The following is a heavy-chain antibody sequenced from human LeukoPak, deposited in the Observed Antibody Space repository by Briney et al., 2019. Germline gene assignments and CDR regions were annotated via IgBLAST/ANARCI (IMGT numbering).Heavy chain of an antibody. Sequence: GSLRLSCTASGFTFGDYAMSWFRQAPGKGLEWVGFIRSKAYGGTTEYAASVKGRFTISRDDSKSIAYLQMNSLKTEDTAVYYCTREGPHYYDSSGFKGYWGQGTLVTVSS. V-gene: IGHV3-49*03. CDR2: IRSKAYGGTT. CDR1: GFTFGDYA. D-gene: IGHD3-22*01. J-gene: IGHJ4*02. CDR3: TREGPHYYDSSGFKGY.